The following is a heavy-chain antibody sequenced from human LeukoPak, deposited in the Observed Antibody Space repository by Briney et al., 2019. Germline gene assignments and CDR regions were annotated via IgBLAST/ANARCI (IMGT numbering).Heavy chain of an antibody. CDR1: GFTFSSYN. CDR3: ARNLIPEQLVLNF. D-gene: IGHD6-13*01. CDR2: IYYTGST. V-gene: IGHV4-59*01. J-gene: IGHJ4*02. Sequence: PGGSLRLSCAASGFTFSSYNMNWIRQPPGKGLEWIGYIYYTGSTNYNPSLKSRVTMSVDTSKNQFSLNLRSVTPEDTAVYYCARNLIPEQLVLNFWGQGTLVTVSS.